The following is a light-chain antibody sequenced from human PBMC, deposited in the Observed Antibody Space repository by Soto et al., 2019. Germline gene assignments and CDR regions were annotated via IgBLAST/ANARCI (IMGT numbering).Light chain of an antibody. CDR2: GTS. J-gene: IGKJ1*01. Sequence: EIVLTQSPATLSLSPGERATLSCPASQSVSSYLAWYQQKPGQAPSLLIHGTSSRATGIPDRFSGSGSGTDFILTISRLEPEDSATYYCQQYVSWTFGQGTKGAIK. V-gene: IGKV3-20*01. CDR1: QSVSSY. CDR3: QQYVSWT.